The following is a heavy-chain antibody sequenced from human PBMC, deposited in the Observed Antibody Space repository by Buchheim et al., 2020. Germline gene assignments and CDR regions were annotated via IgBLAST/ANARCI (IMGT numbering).Heavy chain of an antibody. J-gene: IGHJ4*02. CDR1: GGSISSGGYS. D-gene: IGHD2-15*01. CDR2: IYHSGST. V-gene: IGHV4-30-2*01. CDR3: ARGPRCSGGSCYSVAFDY. Sequence: QLQLQESGSGLVKPSQTLSLTCAVSGGSISSGGYSWSWIRQPPGKGLEWIGYIYHSGSTYYNTSLKRRVTISVDRSKNLSSLKRSSVTAADTAVYYCARGPRCSGGSCYSVAFDYWGQGSL.